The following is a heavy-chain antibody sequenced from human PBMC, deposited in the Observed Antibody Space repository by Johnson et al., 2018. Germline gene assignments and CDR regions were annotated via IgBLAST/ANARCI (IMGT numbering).Heavy chain of an antibody. CDR2: RGST. V-gene: IGHV4-59*01. D-gene: IGHD3-9*01. CDR3: ARSPTDVLTGYYYMDV. Sequence: QVQLQESGPGLVKPSETLSLTCSVSGGSISGYYWSWVRQPPGKGLEWIGYRGSTDYNPSLKSRITISVDRSKSQFSLKLRSVTAAATAVYYCARSPTDVLTGYYYMDVWGKGTTVIVSS. J-gene: IGHJ6*03. CDR1: GGSISGYY.